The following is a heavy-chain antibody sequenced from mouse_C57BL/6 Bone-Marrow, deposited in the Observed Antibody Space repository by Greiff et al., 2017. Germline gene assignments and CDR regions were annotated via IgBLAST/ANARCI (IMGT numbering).Heavy chain of an antibody. V-gene: IGHV14-4*01. Sequence: EVKLQESGAELVRPGASVKLSCTASGFNIKDDYMHWVKQRPEQGLEWIGWIDPDNGDTEYASKFQGKATITADTSSNTAYLQLSSLTSEDTAVYYCSTPATYYFDYGDQGTALTVSS. J-gene: IGHJ2*01. D-gene: IGHD1-1*01. CDR3: STPATYYFDY. CDR1: GFNIKDDY. CDR2: IDPDNGDT.